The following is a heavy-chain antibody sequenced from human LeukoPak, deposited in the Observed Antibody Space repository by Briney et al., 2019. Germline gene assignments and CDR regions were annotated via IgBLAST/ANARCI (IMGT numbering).Heavy chain of an antibody. CDR1: GFTFSSYG. CDR3: ARGGNVLRYPFDY. Sequence: GGSLRLSCAASGFTFSSYGMHWVRQAPGKGLEWVAFIRYDGSNKYYADSVKGRFTISRDNSKNTLYLQMNSLRAEDTAVYYCARGGNVLRYPFDYWGQGTLVTVSS. CDR2: IRYDGSNK. D-gene: IGHD3-9*01. V-gene: IGHV3-30*02. J-gene: IGHJ4*02.